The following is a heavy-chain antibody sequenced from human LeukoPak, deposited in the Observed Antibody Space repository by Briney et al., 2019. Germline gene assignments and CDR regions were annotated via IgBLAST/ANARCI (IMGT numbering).Heavy chain of an antibody. J-gene: IGHJ4*02. V-gene: IGHV3-23*01. CDR2: ISSSGGST. Sequence: PGGSLRLSCAVSGFTFSAYAMSWVRQAPGKGLEWVSTISSSGGSTYYADSVKGRFTISRDNSKNTLYLQMNSLRAEDTAVYYCAKESCSGGSCYYFDYWGQGTLVTVSS. D-gene: IGHD2-15*01. CDR1: GFTFSAYA. CDR3: AKESCSGGSCYYFDY.